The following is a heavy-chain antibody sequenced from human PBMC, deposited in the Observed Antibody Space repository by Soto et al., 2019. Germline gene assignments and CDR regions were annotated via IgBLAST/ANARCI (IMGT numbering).Heavy chain of an antibody. J-gene: IGHJ2*01. CDR1: GFTLSNFW. CDR2: INDDGSRT. CDR3: VIDHHDYDFWSGNPRGYFDL. D-gene: IGHD3-3*01. V-gene: IGHV3-74*01. Sequence: EVQLVESGGGLVQPGGALRLSCAASGFTLSNFWMHWVRQVPGKGLVWVSRINDDGSRTKYADSVEGRLTISRDNAKNTLYLQMARLRVDDTAVYYCVIDHHDYDFWSGNPRGYFDLWGRGNLVTVSS.